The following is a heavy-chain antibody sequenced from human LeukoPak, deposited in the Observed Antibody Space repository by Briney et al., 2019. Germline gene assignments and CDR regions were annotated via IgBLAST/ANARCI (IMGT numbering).Heavy chain of an antibody. J-gene: IGHJ4*02. CDR2: ISSSSTYI. CDR1: GFTFSSYT. CDR3: AKEEGTTVTTFDY. D-gene: IGHD4-17*01. Sequence: GGSLRLSCAASGFTFSSYTMNWVRQAPGKGLEWVSSISSSSTYIYYADSVKARFTISRDNAENSLFLQMNSLRAEDTAVYYCAKEEGTTVTTFDYWGQGTLVTVSS. V-gene: IGHV3-21*01.